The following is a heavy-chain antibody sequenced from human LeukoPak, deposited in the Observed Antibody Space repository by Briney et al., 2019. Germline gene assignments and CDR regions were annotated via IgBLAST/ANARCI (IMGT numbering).Heavy chain of an antibody. CDR1: GFSFSKYS. D-gene: IGHD6-19*01. V-gene: IGHV3-48*01. J-gene: IGHJ4*02. CDR2: ISSSSDPI. CDR3: ATSVAGKFDS. Sequence: GGSLRLSCAASGFSFSKYSMNWVRQAPGKGLEWVSYISSSSDPIYYADSVKGRFTISRDNAKNSLYLQINGLRAEDMAVYYCATSVAGKFDSWGQGTLVTVSS.